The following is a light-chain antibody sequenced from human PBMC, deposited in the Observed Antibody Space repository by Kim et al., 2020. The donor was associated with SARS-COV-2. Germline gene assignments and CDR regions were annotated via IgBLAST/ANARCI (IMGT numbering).Light chain of an antibody. CDR1: SSNIGSNY. CDR2: RNN. V-gene: IGLV1-47*01. Sequence: QSVLTQPPSASGTPGQRVTISCSGSSSNIGSNYVSWYQHLPGTAPKHLIYRNNQRPSGVPDRFSGSKSGTSASLAISGLRSEDEAEYYCAAWDDSLSGGVVFGGGTQLTVL. CDR3: AAWDDSLSGGVV. J-gene: IGLJ2*01.